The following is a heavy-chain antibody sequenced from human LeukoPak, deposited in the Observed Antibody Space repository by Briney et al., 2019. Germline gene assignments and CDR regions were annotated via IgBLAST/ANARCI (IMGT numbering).Heavy chain of an antibody. CDR3: ARQGGNYYVY. V-gene: IGHV4-59*08. CDR2: IHYSGST. Sequence: PSETLSLTCTVSGGSISSYFWSWIRQPPGKALEYIGYIHYSGSTNYNPSLKSRVTISVDTSKNQFSLQLSSVTAADTAVYYCARQGGNYYVYWGQGTLVTVSS. CDR1: GGSISSYF. J-gene: IGHJ4*02. D-gene: IGHD6-25*01.